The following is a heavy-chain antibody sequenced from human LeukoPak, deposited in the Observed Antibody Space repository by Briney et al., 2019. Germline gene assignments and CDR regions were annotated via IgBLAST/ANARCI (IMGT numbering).Heavy chain of an antibody. CDR3: ARGYSSGYRIDY. CDR2: IKYDGSEK. V-gene: IGHV3-7*01. CDR1: GFTFSSYW. Sequence: GGSLRLSCAASGFTFSSYWMSWVRQAPGKGLEWVANIKYDGSEKYYVDSVKGRFTISRDNAKSTLYLQINSLRAEDTAVYYCARGYSSGYRIDYWGQGTLVTVSS. J-gene: IGHJ4*02. D-gene: IGHD5-18*01.